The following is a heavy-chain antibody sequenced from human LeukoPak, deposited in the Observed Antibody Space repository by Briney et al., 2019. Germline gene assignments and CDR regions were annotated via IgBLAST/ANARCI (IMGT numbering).Heavy chain of an antibody. J-gene: IGHJ4*02. Sequence: ASVKLSCKAAGYTFTSYGISWVRQAPGQGLEGRGWTSVYNGNTNYAQKLQGRVTMTTDTSTSTAYMELRSLRSDDTAVYYCARDPFYGSGSYSCWGQGTLVTVSS. CDR3: ARDPFYGSGSYSC. V-gene: IGHV1-18*01. CDR2: TSVYNGNT. CDR1: GYTFTSYG. D-gene: IGHD3-10*01.